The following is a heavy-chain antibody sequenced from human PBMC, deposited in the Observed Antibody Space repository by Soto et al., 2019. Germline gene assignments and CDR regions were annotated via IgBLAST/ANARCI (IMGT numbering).Heavy chain of an antibody. Sequence: GGSLRLSCAASGFTFSSYAMSWVRQAPGKGLEWVSAISGSGGSTYYADSVKGRFTISRDNSKNTLYLQMNSLRAEDTAVYYCAKAYGSGRFGYDYGMDVWGQGTTVTVSS. CDR2: ISGSGGST. CDR3: AKAYGSGRFGYDYGMDV. V-gene: IGHV3-23*01. CDR1: GFTFSSYA. J-gene: IGHJ6*02. D-gene: IGHD3-10*01.